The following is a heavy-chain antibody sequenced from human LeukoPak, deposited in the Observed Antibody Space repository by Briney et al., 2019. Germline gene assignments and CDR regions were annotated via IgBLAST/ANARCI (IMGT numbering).Heavy chain of an antibody. V-gene: IGHV4-59*01. J-gene: IGHJ4*02. Sequence: SETLSLTCTVSGGSISSFYWSWIRQPPGKGLEWIGYISYSGSTNYNPSLKSRVIISVDASKNQFSLKLSSVTAADTAVYYCARVIAAAEPTFDYWGQGTLVTVSS. CDR3: ARVIAAAEPTFDY. CDR2: ISYSGST. D-gene: IGHD6-13*01. CDR1: GGSISSFY.